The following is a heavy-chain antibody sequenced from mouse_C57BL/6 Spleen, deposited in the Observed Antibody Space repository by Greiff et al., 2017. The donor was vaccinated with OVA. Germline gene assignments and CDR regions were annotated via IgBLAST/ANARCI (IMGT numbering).Heavy chain of an antibody. V-gene: IGHV1-61*01. CDR2: IYPSDSDT. J-gene: IGHJ2*01. CDR3: ARNHYGSSGGYYFDY. CDR1: GYTFPSYW. Sequence: QVQLKQPGAELVRPGSSVKLSCKASGYTFPSYWMDLVKQRPGQGLEWIGNIYPSDSDTHYHQQFKDKATLTVDKSSSTAYMQLSSLTSEDSAVYYCARNHYGSSGGYYFDYWGQGTTLTVSS. D-gene: IGHD1-1*01.